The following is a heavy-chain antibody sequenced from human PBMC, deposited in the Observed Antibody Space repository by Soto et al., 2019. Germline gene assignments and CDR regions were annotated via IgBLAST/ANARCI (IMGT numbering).Heavy chain of an antibody. Sequence: SETLSLTCIVSGGSINNYYGSWIRQSPGKGLEWIGYIYYTGSNNNYNPTLKGRATISVDSSKTQFSLRVTSVTAADTAVYDCARTREVTTLFYFDYWGKGSLVTVSS. J-gene: IGHJ4*02. D-gene: IGHD1-1*01. CDR2: IYYTGSN. CDR1: GGSINNYY. V-gene: IGHV4-59*01. CDR3: ARTREVTTLFYFDY.